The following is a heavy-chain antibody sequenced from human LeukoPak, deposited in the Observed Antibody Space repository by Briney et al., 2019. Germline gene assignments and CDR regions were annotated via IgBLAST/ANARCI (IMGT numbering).Heavy chain of an antibody. V-gene: IGHV1-2*04. CDR3: TKVGFNA. Sequence: ASVKVSCKASGYTFTGYYIHWVRQAPGQGLEWMGWINPNSGDTNYAQKFQGWVIMSRDTSISTAYMELSRLRSDDTAVYYCTKVGFNAWGQGTLVTVSS. CDR1: GYTFTGYY. CDR2: INPNSGDT. J-gene: IGHJ5*02.